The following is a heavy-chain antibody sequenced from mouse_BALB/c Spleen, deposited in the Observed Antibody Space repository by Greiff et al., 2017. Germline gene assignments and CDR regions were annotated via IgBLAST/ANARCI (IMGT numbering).Heavy chain of an antibody. CDR2: IDPANGNT. Sequence: EVQVVESGAELVKPGASVKLSCTASGFTITDSYMHWVKQRPEQGLEWIGRIDPANGNTKYDPKFQGKATITADTSSNTAYLQLSSLTSEDTAVYYCARDYYGNYDSAMDYWGQGTSVTVSS. CDR1: GFTITDSY. CDR3: ARDYYGNYDSAMDY. V-gene: IGHV14-3*02. D-gene: IGHD2-1*01. J-gene: IGHJ4*01.